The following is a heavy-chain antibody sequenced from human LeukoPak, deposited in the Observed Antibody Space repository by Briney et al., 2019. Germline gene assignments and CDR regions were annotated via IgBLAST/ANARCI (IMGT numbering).Heavy chain of an antibody. CDR3: TRNSGWYGLS. Sequence: GGSLRLSCAASGFTFDDYAMHWVRQAPGKGLEWVSSIVYDGGSGHYVDSVTGRFTISRDNSNNPLFLHLNSLRGEDPAVYYCTRNSGWYGLSWGQGTLVTVSS. V-gene: IGHV3-20*04. CDR2: IVYDGGSG. J-gene: IGHJ1*01. D-gene: IGHD6-19*01. CDR1: GFTFDDYA.